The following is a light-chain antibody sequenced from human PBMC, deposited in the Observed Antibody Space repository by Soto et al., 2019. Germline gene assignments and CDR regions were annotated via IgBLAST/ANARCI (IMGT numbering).Light chain of an antibody. CDR3: QQRINWPLT. Sequence: ETVLTQSPATLSLSPGERATLSCRASQSVSSYLAWYQQKPGQAPRLLIYDAVNRATGIPARFSGSGSGTDFTLTIGSLEREDSGVYYCQQRINWPLTFGGGTRVEIK. CDR2: DAV. V-gene: IGKV3-11*01. CDR1: QSVSSY. J-gene: IGKJ4*01.